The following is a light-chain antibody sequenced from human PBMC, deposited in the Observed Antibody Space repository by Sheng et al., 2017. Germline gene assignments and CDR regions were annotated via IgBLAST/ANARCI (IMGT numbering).Light chain of an antibody. CDR2: DDS. V-gene: IGLV3-21*02. J-gene: IGLJ1*01. CDR1: NIGRKS. Sequence: SYVLTQPPSVSVAPGETARVTCAGNNIGRKSVHWYQQKPGQAPALVVYDDSDRPSGIPERFSGSNSGNTATLTISRVEAGDEADYYCQVYNIGSDERVFGTGTKVTVL. CDR3: QVYNIGSDERV.